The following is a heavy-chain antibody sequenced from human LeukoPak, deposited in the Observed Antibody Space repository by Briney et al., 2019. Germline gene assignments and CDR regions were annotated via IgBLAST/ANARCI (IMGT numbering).Heavy chain of an antibody. Sequence: GGSLRLSCAASGFTFSSYSMNWVRQAPGKGLEWVSSISSRRSYTYYADSVKGRFTISRDNAKKSLYLQMNSLRAESTAVYYCARGLSLRWYGRGYWGHGTLVTVSS. D-gene: IGHD6-13*01. CDR1: GFTFSSYS. V-gene: IGHV3-21*01. J-gene: IGHJ4*01. CDR3: ARGLSLRWYGRGY. CDR2: ISSRRSYT.